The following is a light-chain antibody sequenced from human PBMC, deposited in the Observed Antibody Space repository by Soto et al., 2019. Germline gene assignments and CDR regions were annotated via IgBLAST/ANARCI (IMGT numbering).Light chain of an antibody. CDR3: QQRSNWPTVT. J-gene: IGKJ5*01. CDR1: QSVSSY. V-gene: IGKV3-11*01. Sequence: EIVLTQSPATLSLSSGERATLSCRASQSVSSYLAWYQQKPGQAPRLLIYDASNRATGIPARFSGSGSGTDFTLTIISLEPEDFAVYYCQQRSNWPTVTFGQGTRLEIK. CDR2: DAS.